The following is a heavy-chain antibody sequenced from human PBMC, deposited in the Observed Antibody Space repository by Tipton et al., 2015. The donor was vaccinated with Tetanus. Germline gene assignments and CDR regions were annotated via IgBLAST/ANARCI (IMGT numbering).Heavy chain of an antibody. J-gene: IGHJ4*02. V-gene: IGHV5-51*01. CDR2: IYPGDSDT. CDR1: GYSFTSYW. CDR3: ARHVRGYYDSSGYANFGY. Sequence: VQLVQSGAEVKKPGESLKISCKGSGYSFTSYWIGWVRQMPGKGLEWMGIIYPGDSDTRYSPSFQGQVTISAAKSISTAYLQWSSLKASDTAMYYCARHVRGYYDSSGYANFGYWGQGTLVTVSS. D-gene: IGHD3-22*01.